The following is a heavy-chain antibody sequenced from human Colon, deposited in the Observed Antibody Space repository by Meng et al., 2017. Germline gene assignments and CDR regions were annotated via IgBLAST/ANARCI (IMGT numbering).Heavy chain of an antibody. J-gene: IGHJ4*02. CDR2: ISTDGSSV. CDR3: ARVGSGSYFPY. CDR1: GFSFSNYW. D-gene: IGHD3-10*01. Sequence: GGSLRLSCAASGFSFSNYWMHWVRQAPGKGLEWVSRISTDGSSVMYADSVKGRFSISRDNAKNTLYLQMDSLRDDDTAVYFCARVGSGSYFPYWGRGSLVTVSS. V-gene: IGHV3-74*03.